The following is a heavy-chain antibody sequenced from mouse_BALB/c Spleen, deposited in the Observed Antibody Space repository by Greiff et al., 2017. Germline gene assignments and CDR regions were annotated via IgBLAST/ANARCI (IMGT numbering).Heavy chain of an antibody. J-gene: IGHJ2*01. V-gene: IGHV1S126*01. CDR3: ARGGAGPGFDY. CDR2: IDPSDSET. Sequence: VQGVESGPQLVRPGASVKISCKASGYSFTSYWMHWVKQRPGQGLEWIGMIDPSDSETRLNQKFKDKATLTVDKSSSTAYMQLSSPTSEDSAVYYCARGGAGPGFDYWGQGTTLTVSS. D-gene: IGHD3-3*01. CDR1: GYSFTSYW.